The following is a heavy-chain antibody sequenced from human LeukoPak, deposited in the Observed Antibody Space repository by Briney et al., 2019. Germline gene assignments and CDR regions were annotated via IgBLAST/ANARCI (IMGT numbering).Heavy chain of an antibody. CDR2: ITGSGGST. J-gene: IGHJ4*02. CDR1: GFTFSNYA. D-gene: IGHD3-22*01. V-gene: IGHV3-23*01. Sequence: GGSLRLSCAASGFTFSNYAMSWVRQAPGKGLEWVSTITGSGGSTYYADSVKGRFTISRDNSKNTLYLQMNSLRAEDTAVYYCARRNYYDSSASFDYWGQGTQVTVSS. CDR3: ARRNYYDSSASFDY.